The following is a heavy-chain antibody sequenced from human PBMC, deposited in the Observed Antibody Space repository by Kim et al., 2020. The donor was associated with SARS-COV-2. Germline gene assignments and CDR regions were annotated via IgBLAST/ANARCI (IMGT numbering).Heavy chain of an antibody. CDR1: GYTFTSYG. Sequence: ASVKVSCKASGYTFTSYGISWVRQAPGQGLEWMGWISAYNGNTNYAQKLQGRVTMTTDTSTSTAYMELRSLRSDDTAVYYCAREQWLVSYYYGMDVWGQGTTVTVSS. J-gene: IGHJ6*02. D-gene: IGHD6-19*01. CDR2: ISAYNGNT. V-gene: IGHV1-18*01. CDR3: AREQWLVSYYYGMDV.